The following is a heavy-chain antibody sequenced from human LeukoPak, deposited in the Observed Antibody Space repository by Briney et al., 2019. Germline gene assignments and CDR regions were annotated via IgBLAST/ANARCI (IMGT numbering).Heavy chain of an antibody. V-gene: IGHV5-51*01. CDR3: ARLTEGEWRFDY. Sequence: WVRPVSLKKKEWMGIIYPGDSDTRYSPSFQGQVTISADKSISTAYLQWSSLKASDTAMYYCARLTEGEWRFDYWGQGTLVTVSS. CDR2: IYPGDSDT. D-gene: IGHD3-16*01. J-gene: IGHJ4*02.